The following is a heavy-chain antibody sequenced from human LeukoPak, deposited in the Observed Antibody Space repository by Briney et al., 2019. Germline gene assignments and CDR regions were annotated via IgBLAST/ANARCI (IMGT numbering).Heavy chain of an antibody. J-gene: IGHJ3*02. V-gene: IGHV3-21*01. Sequence: GGSLRLSCAASGFTFSSYSMNWVRQAPGKGLEWVSSISSGSSYIYYADSVKGRFTISRDNAKNSLYLQMNSLRAEDTAVYYCAANDAFDIWGQGTMVTVSS. CDR3: AANDAFDI. CDR2: ISSGSSYI. CDR1: GFTFSSYS.